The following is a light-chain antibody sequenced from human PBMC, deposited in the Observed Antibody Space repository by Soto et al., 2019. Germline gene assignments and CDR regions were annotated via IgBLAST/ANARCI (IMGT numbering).Light chain of an antibody. CDR1: SSDVGGYTY. J-gene: IGLJ1*01. CDR2: EVS. CDR3: SSYAGSKIYV. Sequence: QSVLTQPPSASGSPGQSVTISCTGTSSDVGGYTYVSWYQQHPGKAPKLMIYEVSKRPSGVPDRFSGSKSGNTASLTVSGLQAEDEADYFCSSYAGSKIYVFGTGTKVTVL. V-gene: IGLV2-8*01.